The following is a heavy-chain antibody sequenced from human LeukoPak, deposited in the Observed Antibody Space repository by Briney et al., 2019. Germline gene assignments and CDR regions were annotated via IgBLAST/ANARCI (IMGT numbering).Heavy chain of an antibody. Sequence: GGSVKVSCKASGGTFSSYAISWVRQAPGQGLEWMGGIIPIFGTANYAQKFQGRVTITADKSTSTAYMELSSLRSEDTAVYYCAFSGYYQSTKIDYWGQGTLVTVSS. D-gene: IGHD3-22*01. V-gene: IGHV1-69*06. J-gene: IGHJ4*02. CDR3: AFSGYYQSTKIDY. CDR1: GGTFSSYA. CDR2: IIPIFGTA.